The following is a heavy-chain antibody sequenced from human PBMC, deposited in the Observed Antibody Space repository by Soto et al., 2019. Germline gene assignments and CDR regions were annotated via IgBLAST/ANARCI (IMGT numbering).Heavy chain of an antibody. CDR3: ARRPDAFDL. CDR2: ISGDGLST. J-gene: IGHJ3*01. Sequence: GGSLRLSCAGSGSTFTDFTMTWVRQAPGKGLEWVSAISGDGLSTYYAGSVKGRFTISRDNSKTTLYLQMNSLRAEDTAVYYCARRPDAFDLWGRGTMVTVSS. V-gene: IGHV3-23*01. CDR1: GSTFTDFT.